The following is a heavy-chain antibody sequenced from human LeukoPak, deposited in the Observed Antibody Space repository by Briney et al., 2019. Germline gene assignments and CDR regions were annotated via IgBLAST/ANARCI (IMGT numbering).Heavy chain of an antibody. D-gene: IGHD5-18*01. J-gene: IGHJ6*04. Sequence: SETLSLTCAVYGGSFSGYYWSWIRQPPGKGLAWIGEINHSGSTNYNPSLKSRVTISVGTSKNQFSLKLSSVTAADTAVYYCARDSSYGYYYYGMDVWGKGTTVTVSS. V-gene: IGHV4-34*01. CDR1: GGSFSGYY. CDR2: INHSGST. CDR3: ARDSSYGYYYYGMDV.